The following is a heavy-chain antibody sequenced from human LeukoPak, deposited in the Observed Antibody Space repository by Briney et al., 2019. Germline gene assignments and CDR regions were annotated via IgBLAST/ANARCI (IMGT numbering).Heavy chain of an antibody. D-gene: IGHD2-2*01. CDR3: AKGAVVVPYYFDY. CDR1: GVSFSSSD. CDR2: IGTAGDT. Sequence: GGSLRLSCAASGVSFSSSDMHWVRQTTGKALEWVSAIGTAGDTYYPDSVKGRFTISRDNAKNSVYLQMNSLRAEDTAVYYCAKGAVVVPYYFDYWGQGTLVTVSS. J-gene: IGHJ4*02. V-gene: IGHV3-13*01.